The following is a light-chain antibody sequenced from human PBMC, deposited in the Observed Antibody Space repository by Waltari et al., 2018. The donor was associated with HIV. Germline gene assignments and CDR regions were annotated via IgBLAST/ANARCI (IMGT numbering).Light chain of an antibody. Sequence: EIVLTQSPGTLSLSPGERATLSCRASQSVSSSYLAWYQQKPGQAPRLLIYGASSRATGISDRFSGSGSGTDFTLTISRLEPEDFAVYYCQQYGSSPHFGGGTKVEIK. CDR2: GAS. CDR3: QQYGSSPH. J-gene: IGKJ4*01. V-gene: IGKV3-20*01. CDR1: QSVSSSY.